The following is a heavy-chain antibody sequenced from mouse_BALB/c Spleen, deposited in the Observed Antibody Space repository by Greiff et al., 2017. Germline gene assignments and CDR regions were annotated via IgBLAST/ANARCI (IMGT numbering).Heavy chain of an antibody. V-gene: IGHV1-15*01. D-gene: IGHD2-13*01. CDR3: TREVTRAWFAY. J-gene: IGHJ3*01. CDR1: GYTFTDYE. Sequence: VQLQQSGAELVRPGASVTLSCKASGYTFTDYEMHWVKQTPVHGLEWIGAIDPETGGTAYNQKFKGKATLTADKSSSTAYMELRSLTSEDSAVYYCTREVTRAWFAYWGQGTLVTVSA. CDR2: IDPETGGT.